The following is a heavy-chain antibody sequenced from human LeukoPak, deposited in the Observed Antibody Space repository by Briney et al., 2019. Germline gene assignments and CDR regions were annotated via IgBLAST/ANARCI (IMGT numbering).Heavy chain of an antibody. CDR1: GFTFSSYG. V-gene: IGHV3-30*18. CDR2: ISYDGSNK. Sequence: GGSLRLSCAASGFTFSSYGMHWVRQAPGKGLEWVAVISYDGSNKYYADSVKGRFTISRDNSKNTLYLQMNSLRAEDTAVYYCAKGNYDFWSGYSVDYWGQGTLVTVSS. J-gene: IGHJ4*02. D-gene: IGHD3-3*01. CDR3: AKGNYDFWSGYSVDY.